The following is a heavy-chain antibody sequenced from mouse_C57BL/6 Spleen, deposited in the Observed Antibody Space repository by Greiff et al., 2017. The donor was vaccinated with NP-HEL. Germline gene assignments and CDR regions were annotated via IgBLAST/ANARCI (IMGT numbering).Heavy chain of an antibody. J-gene: IGHJ3*01. CDR2: SRNKANDYTT. Sequence: EVHLVESGGGLVQSGRSLRLSCATSGFTFSDFYMEWVRQAPGKGLEWIAASRNKANDYTTEYSASVKGRFIVSRDTSQSILYLQMNALRAEDTAIYYCAHGGITTVAGTAYWGQGTLVTVSA. V-gene: IGHV7-1*01. D-gene: IGHD1-1*01. CDR3: AHGGITTVAGTAY. CDR1: GFTFSDFY.